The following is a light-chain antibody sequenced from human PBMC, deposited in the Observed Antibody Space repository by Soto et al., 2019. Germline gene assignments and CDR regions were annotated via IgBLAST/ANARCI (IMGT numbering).Light chain of an antibody. J-gene: IGKJ2*01. CDR2: GAS. CDR3: QQYDNWPPYT. CDR1: QSVSSN. Sequence: EIVMTQSPATLSVSPGDRATLSCRASQSVSSNLAWYQQKPGQAPRRLIYGASTRATGIPARFSGSGSWTEFTLTISSLQSEDFAVYYCQQYDNWPPYTFGQGTQLEIK. V-gene: IGKV3-15*01.